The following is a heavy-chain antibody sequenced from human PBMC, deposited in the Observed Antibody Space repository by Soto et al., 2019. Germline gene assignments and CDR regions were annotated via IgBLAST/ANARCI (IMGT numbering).Heavy chain of an antibody. J-gene: IGHJ6*02. CDR3: ASEHGMDV. CDR2: IWYDGSNK. CDR1: GFTFSNYG. V-gene: IGHV3-33*01. Sequence: QVQLVESGGGVVQPGRSLRLSCAASGFTFSNYGMHWVRQAPGKGLEWVAVIWYDGSNKYYADSVKGRFTISRDNSKNTLYLQMNSLRAEDMAVYYCASEHGMDVWGQQGTTVTVSS.